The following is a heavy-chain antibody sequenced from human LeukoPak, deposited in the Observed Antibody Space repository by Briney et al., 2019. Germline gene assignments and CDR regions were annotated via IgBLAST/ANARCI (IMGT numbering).Heavy chain of an antibody. CDR1: GYTFTRNY. Sequence: ASVQVTCKACGYTFTRNYIHWVRQAPGKGLEWMGMIYAWDGRTSDAQKFQGRVTVSRDTSTSTVHMELSGLRSEDTAVYYCARDQEGFDYWGQGTLVTVSS. CDR3: ARDQEGFDY. V-gene: IGHV1-46*01. J-gene: IGHJ4*02. CDR2: IYAWDGRT.